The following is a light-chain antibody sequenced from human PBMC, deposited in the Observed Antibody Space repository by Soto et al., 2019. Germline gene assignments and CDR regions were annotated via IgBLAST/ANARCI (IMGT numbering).Light chain of an antibody. V-gene: IGKV1-39*01. CDR2: SAS. CDR3: QQSHNTPLT. J-gene: IGKJ1*01. CDR1: QRVGSY. Sequence: DIQMTQYPSSLSASVGDRVTITCRASQRVGSYLNWYQQKPGKAPTLLIYSASELQSGVSSRFSGSGSGTGFTLTIRNRQPEEFAVYYCQQSHNTPLTFGQGTKVEI.